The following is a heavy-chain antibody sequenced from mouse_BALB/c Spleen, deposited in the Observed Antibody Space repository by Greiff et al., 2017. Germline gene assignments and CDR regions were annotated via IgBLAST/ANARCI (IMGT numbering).Heavy chain of an antibody. V-gene: IGHV8-12*01. CDR3: ARRAQVRLYAMDY. CDR2: IYWDDDK. Sequence: QVTLKESGPGILQPSQTLSLTCSFSGFSLSTSGMGVSWIRQPSGKGLEWLAHIYWDDDKRYNPSLKSRLTISKDTSRNQVFLKITSVDTADTATYYCARRAQVRLYAMDYWGQGTSVTVSS. CDR1: GFSLSTSGMG. J-gene: IGHJ4*01. D-gene: IGHD2-14*01.